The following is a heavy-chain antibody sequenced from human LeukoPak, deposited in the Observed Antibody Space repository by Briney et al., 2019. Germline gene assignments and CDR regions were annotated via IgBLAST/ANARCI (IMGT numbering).Heavy chain of an antibody. J-gene: IGHJ6*03. CDR1: GFTFSSYA. CDR3: ARDYYDFWSGYYTGDMDV. Sequence: GRSLRLSCAASGFTFSSYAMHWVRQAPGKGLEWVAVISYDGSNKYYADSVKGRFTISRDNSKNTLYLQMNSLRAEDTAVYYCARDYYDFWSGYYTGDMDVWGKGTTVTVSS. D-gene: IGHD3-3*01. V-gene: IGHV3-30*04. CDR2: ISYDGSNK.